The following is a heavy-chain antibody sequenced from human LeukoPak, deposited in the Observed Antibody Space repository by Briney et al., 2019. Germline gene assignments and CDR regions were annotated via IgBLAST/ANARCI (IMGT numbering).Heavy chain of an antibody. CDR1: GYSFTTYW. CDR3: ARHGMANTDYYYYGMDV. J-gene: IGHJ6*02. D-gene: IGHD2-8*01. V-gene: IGHV5-51*01. CDR2: IYPGDSDT. Sequence: KGGESLKISCKGSGYSFTTYWIGWVRQMPGIGLEWMGIIYPGDSDTTYSPSFQGQVTISADKSISTAYLQWSSLKASDTAMYYCARHGMANTDYYYYGMDVWGQGTTGTVSS.